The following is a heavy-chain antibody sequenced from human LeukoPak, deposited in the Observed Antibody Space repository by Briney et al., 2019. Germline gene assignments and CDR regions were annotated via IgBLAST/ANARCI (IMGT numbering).Heavy chain of an antibody. V-gene: IGHV3-15*01. J-gene: IGHJ4*02. CDR3: TTGGAEVVAATGTDY. CDR2: IKSKTDGGTT. CDR1: GFTFSNAW. D-gene: IGHD2-15*01. Sequence: SGGSLRLSCAASGFTFSNAWMSWVRQAPGKGLEWFGRIKSKTDGGTTDYAAPVKGRFTISRDDSKNTLYLQRNSLKTEDTAVYYCTTGGAEVVAATGTDYWGQGTLVTVSS.